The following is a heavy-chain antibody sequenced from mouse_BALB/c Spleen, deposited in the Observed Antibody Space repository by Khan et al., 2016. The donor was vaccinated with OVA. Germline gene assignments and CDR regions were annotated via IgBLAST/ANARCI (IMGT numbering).Heavy chain of an antibody. D-gene: IGHD2-10*01. Sequence: IQLVQSGPALKKPGETVKISCKASGYTFTNYGMNWVKQSPGKALKWMGWINTYTGEPTYADDFKGRFAFSLETSASTAYLQINNLKNEDTATYFCARPPYFSYTLDHWGQGTSVTVSS. CDR1: GYTFTNYG. CDR2: INTYTGEP. V-gene: IGHV9-3-1*01. CDR3: ARPPYFSYTLDH. J-gene: IGHJ4*01.